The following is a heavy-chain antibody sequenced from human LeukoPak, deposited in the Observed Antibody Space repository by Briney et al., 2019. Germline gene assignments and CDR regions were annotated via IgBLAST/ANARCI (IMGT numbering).Heavy chain of an antibody. D-gene: IGHD3-3*01. CDR3: TTGGYYDFWSGYFDSVGYMDV. CDR2: IKSKTDGGTT. J-gene: IGHJ6*03. V-gene: IGHV3-15*01. CDR1: GFTFSNAW. Sequence: AGGSLRLSCAASGFTFSNAWMSWVRQVPGKGLEWVGRIKSKTDGGTTDYAAPVKGRFTISRDDSKNTLYLQMNSLKTEDTAVYYCTTGGYYDFWSGYFDSVGYMDVWGKGTTVTVSS.